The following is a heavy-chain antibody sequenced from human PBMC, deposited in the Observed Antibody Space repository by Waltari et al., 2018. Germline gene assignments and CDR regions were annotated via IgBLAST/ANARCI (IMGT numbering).Heavy chain of an antibody. J-gene: IGHJ4*02. CDR1: GDPFHKYA. D-gene: IGHD3-10*01. CDR2: IIPFYRTS. CDR3: ATGAAGFSYGPTKY. Sequence: QVHLVQSGAEVKKPGSSVKVSCKASGDPFHKYAISWVRQAPGLGLEWVAGIIPFYRTSNHAEKFQGRVTLSADETTKTVYLELSSLRSEDTAVYFCATGAAGFSYGPTKYWGPGNLVTVSS. V-gene: IGHV1-69*01.